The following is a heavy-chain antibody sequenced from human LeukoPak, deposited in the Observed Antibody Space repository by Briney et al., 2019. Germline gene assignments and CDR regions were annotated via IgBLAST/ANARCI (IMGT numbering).Heavy chain of an antibody. CDR1: GGTFSSFI. Sequence: EASVKVSCKSSGGTFSSFIINWVRQAPGQGLEWMGGVIPVSGVPNYAQRFQGRVTITADESTSTVYLYLTSLRSEDTAVYFCTRGSAGIAPATTKNFFDFWGQGTLVTVSS. CDR3: TRGSAGIAPATTKNFFDF. CDR2: VIPVSGVP. J-gene: IGHJ4*02. V-gene: IGHV1-69*13. D-gene: IGHD1-26*01.